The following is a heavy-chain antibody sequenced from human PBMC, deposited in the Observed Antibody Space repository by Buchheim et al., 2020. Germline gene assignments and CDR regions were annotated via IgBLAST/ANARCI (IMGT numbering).Heavy chain of an antibody. J-gene: IGHJ6*02. Sequence: QVHLQQWGAGLLKPSETLSLTCAVYSWSFSGYYWNWIRQPPGKGLEWIGEFSQSGSTNYNASLKSRVTISVDTSKNQFSLTLRSVSAADTAVYYCAGGIEIESPDLFDSGFYGMDVWGQGTT. CDR2: FSQSGST. CDR1: SWSFSGYY. V-gene: IGHV4-34*01. CDR3: AGGIEIESPDLFDSGFYGMDV. D-gene: IGHD3-9*01.